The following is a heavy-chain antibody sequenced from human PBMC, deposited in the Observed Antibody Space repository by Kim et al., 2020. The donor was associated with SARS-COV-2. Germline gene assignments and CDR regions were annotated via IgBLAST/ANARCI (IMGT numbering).Heavy chain of an antibody. Sequence: GGSLRLSCAASGFTFSDYYMSWIRQAPGKGLEWVSYISSSGSTIYYADSVKGRFTISRDNAKNSLYLQMNSLRAEDTAVYYCARDHVEMATIFDYWGQGTLVTVSS. CDR3: ARDHVEMATIFDY. CDR2: ISSSGSTI. V-gene: IGHV3-11*01. CDR1: GFTFSDYY. D-gene: IGHD5-12*01. J-gene: IGHJ4*02.